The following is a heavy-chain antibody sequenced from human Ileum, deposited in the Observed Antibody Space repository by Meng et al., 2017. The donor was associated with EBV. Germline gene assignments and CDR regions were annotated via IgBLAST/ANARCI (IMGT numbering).Heavy chain of an antibody. CDR1: GSTFTSYA. J-gene: IGHJ4*02. V-gene: IGHV1-3*01. D-gene: IGHD2-21*01. CDR2: INAGNGNT. CDR3: ASHALWQQTFNY. Sequence: QVQLEPDEAVVKKPGASVNDSSEASGSTFTSYAMHWVRQPPGQRLEWMGWINAGNGNTKYSQKFQGRVTITRDTSASTAYMELSSLRSEDTAVYYCASHALWQQTFNYWGQGTLVTVSS.